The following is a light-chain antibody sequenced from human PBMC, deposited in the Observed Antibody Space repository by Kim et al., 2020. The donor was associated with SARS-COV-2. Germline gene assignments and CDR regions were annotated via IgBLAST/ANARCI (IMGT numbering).Light chain of an antibody. J-gene: IGKJ2*01. CDR2: GAS. Sequence: VPPAETATQSCRACQSVTSNLAWYQPRPGQATRLLIYGASSRATGIPDRFSGSESGTEFTLTISSLQPEDFALYYCQQYNRWPPYIFGQRTKLEI. CDR3: QQYNRWPPYI. CDR1: QSVTSN. V-gene: IGKV3-15*01.